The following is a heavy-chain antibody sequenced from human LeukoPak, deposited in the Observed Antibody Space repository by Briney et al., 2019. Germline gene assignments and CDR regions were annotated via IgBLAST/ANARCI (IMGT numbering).Heavy chain of an antibody. V-gene: IGHV1-2*02. J-gene: IGHJ4*02. D-gene: IGHD3-10*01. CDR1: GYTFTDSY. CDR3: VRSPIGASAY. CDR2: ISPNNGDT. Sequence: ASVKVSCKASGYTFTDSYIHWVRQAPGVGLQWMGWISPNNGDTKYAEDFQDRVTMTRDTSISTAYMELTGLTPDDTAVYYCVRSPIGASAYWGRGTLVTVSS.